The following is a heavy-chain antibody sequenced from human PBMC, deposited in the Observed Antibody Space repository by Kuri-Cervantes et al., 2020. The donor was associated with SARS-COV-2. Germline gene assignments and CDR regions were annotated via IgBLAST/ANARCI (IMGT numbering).Heavy chain of an antibody. CDR3: ARLPCSSTSCYTRYDYYGMDV. D-gene: IGHD2-2*02. V-gene: IGHV5-10-1*01. CDR1: GYSFTSYW. Sequence: GGSLRLSCKGSGYSFTSYWISWVRQMPGKGLEWMGRTDPSDSYTNYSPSFQGHVTISADKSISTAYLQWSSLKASDTAMYYCARLPCSSTSCYTRYDYYGMDVWGQGTTVTVSS. CDR2: TDPSDSYT. J-gene: IGHJ6*02.